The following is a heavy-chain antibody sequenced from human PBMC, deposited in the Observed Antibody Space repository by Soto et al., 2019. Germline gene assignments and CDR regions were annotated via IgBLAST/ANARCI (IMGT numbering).Heavy chain of an antibody. J-gene: IGHJ4*02. D-gene: IGHD3-10*01. CDR2: IYWDDDK. Sequence: QITLKESGPTLVKPTQTLTLTCTFSGFSLSTSGVGVGWIRQPPGKALEWLALIYWDDDKRYSPSLRSRLTISKDTSKIQVVLTMTNMDPVDTATYFYAHHPYYGSWPYSFDYWGQGTLVTVSS. V-gene: IGHV2-5*02. CDR3: AHHPYYGSWPYSFDY. CDR1: GFSLSTSGVG.